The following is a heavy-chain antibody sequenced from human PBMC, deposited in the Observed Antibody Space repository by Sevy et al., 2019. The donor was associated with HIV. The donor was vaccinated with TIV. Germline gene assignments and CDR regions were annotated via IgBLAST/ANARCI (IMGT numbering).Heavy chain of an antibody. J-gene: IGHJ4*02. CDR2: IYSGGST. V-gene: IGHV3-53*01. D-gene: IGHD4-17*01. CDR3: ARLALTTVTRGYYFDS. CDR1: GFTVSSNY. Sequence: GGSLRLSCAASGFTVSSNYMSWVRQAPGKGLEWVSVIYSGGSTYYADSVKGRFTISRDNSKNTLYLQMNSLRAEDTAVYYCARLALTTVTRGYYFDSWGQGTLVTVSS.